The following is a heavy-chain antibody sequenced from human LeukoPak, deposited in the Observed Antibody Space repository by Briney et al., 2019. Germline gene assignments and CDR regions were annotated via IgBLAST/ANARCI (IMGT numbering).Heavy chain of an antibody. Sequence: GGSLRLSCAASGFTFSSYEMNWVRQAPGKGLEWVSSISSSSSYIYYADSVKGRFTISRDNAKNSLYLQMNSLRAEDTAVYYCARDLQATVTTNHNWFDPWGQGTLVTVSS. D-gene: IGHD4-17*01. J-gene: IGHJ5*02. CDR1: GFTFSSYE. CDR3: ARDLQATVTTNHNWFDP. V-gene: IGHV3-21*01. CDR2: ISSSSSYI.